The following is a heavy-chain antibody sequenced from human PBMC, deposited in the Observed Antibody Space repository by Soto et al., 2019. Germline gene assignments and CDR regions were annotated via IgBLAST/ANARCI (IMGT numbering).Heavy chain of an antibody. J-gene: IGHJ6*02. CDR1: GGTFSSYA. CDR2: IIPIFGTA. D-gene: IGHD6-6*01. V-gene: IGHV1-69*13. CDR3: ARGQARPSPYYYYYGMDV. Sequence: SVKVSCKASGGTFSSYAISWVRQAPGQRLEWMGGIIPIFGTANYAQKFQGRVTITADESTSTAYMELSSLRSEDTAVYYCARGQARPSPYYYYYGMDVWGQGTTVTVSS.